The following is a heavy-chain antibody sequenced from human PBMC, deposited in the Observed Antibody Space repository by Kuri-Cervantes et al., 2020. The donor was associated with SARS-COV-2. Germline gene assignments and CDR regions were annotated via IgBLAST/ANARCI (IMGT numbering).Heavy chain of an antibody. J-gene: IGHJ4*02. CDR3: ARVDPTMTPDY. CDR2: IKQDGSEK. Sequence: LSLTCAASGFTFSSYWMSWVRQAPGKGLEWVANIKQDGSEKYYVDSVKGRFTISRDNAKNSLYLQMNSLRAEDTAVYYCARVDPTMTPDYWGQGTLVTVSS. CDR1: GFTFSSYW. D-gene: IGHD3-22*01. V-gene: IGHV3-7*01.